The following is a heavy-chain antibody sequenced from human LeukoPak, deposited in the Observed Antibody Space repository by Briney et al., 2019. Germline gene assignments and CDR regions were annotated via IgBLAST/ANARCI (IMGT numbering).Heavy chain of an antibody. J-gene: IGHJ3*02. V-gene: IGHV4-59*01. D-gene: IGHD3-22*01. CDR1: GGSISSYY. CDR2: IYYSGST. Sequence: SETLSLTCTVSGGSISSYYWSWIRQPPGKGLEWIGYIYYSGSTNYNPSLKSRVTISVDTSKNQFSLKLSSVTAADTAVYYCARYYYDSSGYWGLVAFDIWGQGTMVTVSS. CDR3: ARYYYDSSGYWGLVAFDI.